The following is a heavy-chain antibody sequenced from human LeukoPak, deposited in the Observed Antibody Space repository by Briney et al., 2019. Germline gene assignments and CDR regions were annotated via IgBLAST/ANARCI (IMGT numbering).Heavy chain of an antibody. V-gene: IGHV1-2*02. J-gene: IGHJ5*02. CDR2: INPNSGGT. CDR3: AREFEYSSSWNGFPFWFDP. CDR1: GYTFTGYY. Sequence: ASVKVSCKASGYTFTGYYMHWVRQAPGQGLEWMGWINPNSGGTNYAQKFQGRVTMTRDTSISTAYMELSRLRSDDTAVYYCAREFEYSSSWNGFPFWFDPWGQGTLVTVSS. D-gene: IGHD6-6*01.